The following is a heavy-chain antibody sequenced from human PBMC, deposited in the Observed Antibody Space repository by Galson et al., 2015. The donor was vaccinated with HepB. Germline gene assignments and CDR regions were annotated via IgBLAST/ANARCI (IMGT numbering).Heavy chain of an antibody. CDR3: AKDRRAFGGVIGPQGY. CDR1: GFTFSSYA. CDR2: ISGSGGST. Sequence: SLRLSCAASGFTFSSYAMSWVRQAPGKGLEWVSAISGSGGSTYYADSVKGRFTISRDNSKSTLYLQMNSLRAEDTAVYYGAKDRRAFGGVIGPQGYWGQGTLVTVSS. J-gene: IGHJ4*02. D-gene: IGHD3-16*01. V-gene: IGHV3-23*01.